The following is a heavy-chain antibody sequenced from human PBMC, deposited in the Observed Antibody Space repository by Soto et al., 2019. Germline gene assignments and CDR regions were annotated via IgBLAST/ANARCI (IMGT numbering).Heavy chain of an antibody. CDR1: GGSFSGYY. J-gene: IGHJ6*04. CDR3: ASKRGYSSGWYSSMDV. D-gene: IGHD6-19*01. Sequence: SETLSLTCAVYGGSFSGYYWSWIRQPPGKGLEWIGEINHSGSTNYNPSLKSRVTISVDTSKNQFSLKLSSVTAADTAVYYCASKRGYSSGWYSSMDVWGKGTTVTVSS. CDR2: INHSGST. V-gene: IGHV4-34*01.